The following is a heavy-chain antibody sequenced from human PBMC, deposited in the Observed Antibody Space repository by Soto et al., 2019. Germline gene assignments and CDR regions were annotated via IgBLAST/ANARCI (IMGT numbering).Heavy chain of an antibody. J-gene: IGHJ4*02. V-gene: IGHV4-34*01. CDR1: GGSFSGYY. CDR2: INHSGST. D-gene: IGHD2-8*02. Sequence: SETLSLTCAVYGGSFSGYYWTWLPQPPGTGLEWIGEINHSGSTNYNPSLKSRVTISVDTSKNQFSLKLTSVTAADTAVYYCARDKITGLFDYWGQGTLVTVS. CDR3: ARDKITGLFDY.